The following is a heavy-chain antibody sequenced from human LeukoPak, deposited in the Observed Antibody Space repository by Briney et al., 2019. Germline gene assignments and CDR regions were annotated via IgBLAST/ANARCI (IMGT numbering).Heavy chain of an antibody. Sequence: PGGSLRLSCAASGFTFSNAWMSWVRQAPGKGLEWVGRVERKTDGGTTDYAAFVKGRFTISRDDSKTTVYLQMNSLKTEDTAVYYCTTVGDYWGQGTLVTVSS. CDR2: VERKTDGGTT. CDR3: TTVGDY. J-gene: IGHJ4*02. V-gene: IGHV3-15*04. D-gene: IGHD1-26*01. CDR1: GFTFSNAW.